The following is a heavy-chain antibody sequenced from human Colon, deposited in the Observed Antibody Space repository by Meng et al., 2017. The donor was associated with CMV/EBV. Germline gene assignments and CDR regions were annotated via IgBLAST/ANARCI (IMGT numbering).Heavy chain of an antibody. CDR1: GYTLHNDD. J-gene: IGHJ4*02. Sequence: SCRASGYTLHNDDINWVRLAAGQGLEWMGWMNPDSGLKVYAQRFQGRVIMTSNSVTGTVYMEVSSLTSEDTGVYYCARGPRSGWADFWGQGTLVTVSS. CDR2: MNPDSGLK. D-gene: IGHD6-19*01. V-gene: IGHV1-8*01. CDR3: ARGPRSGWADF.